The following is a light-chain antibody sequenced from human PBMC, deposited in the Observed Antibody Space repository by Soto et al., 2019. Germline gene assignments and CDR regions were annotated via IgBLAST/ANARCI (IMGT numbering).Light chain of an antibody. J-gene: IGLJ2*01. CDR3: HSYDVSLSGPV. V-gene: IGLV1-40*01. CDR2: DNN. CDR1: SSNIGAGYD. Sequence: QPVLTQPPSVSGGPGQRVTISCTGSSSNIGAGYDVHWYQQLPGTAPKVLIYDNNNRPSGVPDRFSGSKSGTSASLAITGLQAEDEADYYCHSYDVSLSGPVFGGGTKLTVL.